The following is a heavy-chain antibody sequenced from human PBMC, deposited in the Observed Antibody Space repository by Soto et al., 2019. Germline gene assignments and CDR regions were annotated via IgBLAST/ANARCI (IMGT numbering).Heavy chain of an antibody. Sequence: GGSLRLSCAASGFTFSSYAMSWVRQAPGKGLEWVSAISGSGGSTYYADSVKGRFTISRDNSKNTLYLQMNSLRAEDTAVYYCAKNPLPYYYDSSGEHYFDYWGQGTLVTVSS. CDR2: ISGSGGST. CDR3: AKNPLPYYYDSSGEHYFDY. V-gene: IGHV3-23*01. D-gene: IGHD3-22*01. J-gene: IGHJ4*02. CDR1: GFTFSSYA.